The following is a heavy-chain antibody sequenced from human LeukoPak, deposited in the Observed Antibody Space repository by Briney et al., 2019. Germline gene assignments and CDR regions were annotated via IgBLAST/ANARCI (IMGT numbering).Heavy chain of an antibody. CDR3: ARGKEENLLWFGELSRWGNRGGVWFDP. CDR1: GYTFTSYA. CDR2: INAGNGNT. D-gene: IGHD3-10*01. Sequence: ASVKVSCKASGYTFTSYAMHWVRQAPGQRLEWMGWINAGNGNTKYSQKFQGRVTITRDTSASTAYMELSSLRSEDTAVYYCARGKEENLLWFGELSRWGNRGGVWFDPWGQGTLVTVSP. J-gene: IGHJ5*02. V-gene: IGHV1-3*01.